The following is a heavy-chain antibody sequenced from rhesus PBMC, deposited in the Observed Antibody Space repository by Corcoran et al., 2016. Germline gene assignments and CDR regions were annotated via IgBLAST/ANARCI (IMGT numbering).Heavy chain of an antibody. Sequence: EVQLVESGGGLVQPGGSLRLSCAAAGFTFNCYGLPWVRQAPGEGLEWVAVISYEGGKKYYADSVKDRFTNSRDNPKSFRDLQMNILEVEDTAVYYCARALAGTRYLDYWGQGVLVTVPS. V-gene: IGHV3-54*02. D-gene: IGHD1-14*01. CDR1: GFTFNCYG. J-gene: IGHJ4*01. CDR2: ISYEGGKK. CDR3: ARALAGTRYLDY.